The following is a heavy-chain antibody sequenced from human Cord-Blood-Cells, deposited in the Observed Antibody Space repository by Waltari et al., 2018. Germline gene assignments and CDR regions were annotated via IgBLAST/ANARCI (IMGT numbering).Heavy chain of an antibody. CDR3: ATPSITIVGVVIMQSYYYYGMDV. D-gene: IGHD3-3*01. J-gene: IGHJ6*02. CDR1: GGSFSSYA. CDR2: IIPIFGTA. Sequence: QVQLVQSGAEVKKPGSSVKVSCKASGGSFSSYAISWVRQAPGQGLEWMGGIIPIFGTANYAQKFQGRGTITADESTSTAYMELSSLRSEDTAVYYCATPSITIVGVVIMQSYYYYGMDVWGQGTTVTVSS. V-gene: IGHV1-69*01.